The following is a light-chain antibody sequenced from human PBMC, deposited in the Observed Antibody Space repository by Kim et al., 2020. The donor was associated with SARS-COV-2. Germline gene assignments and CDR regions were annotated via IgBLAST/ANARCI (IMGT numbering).Light chain of an antibody. CDR2: GAS. J-gene: IGKJ5*01. CDR1: QSVSRSY. Sequence: EIVLTQSPGTLSLSPGERATLSCRASQSVSRSYLAWYQHKPGQAPRLLIYGASSRATGIPDRFSGSGSGTDFTLTIGRLETEDFAVYYCQQYGGSPITFGQGTRRGIK. CDR3: QQYGGSPIT. V-gene: IGKV3-20*01.